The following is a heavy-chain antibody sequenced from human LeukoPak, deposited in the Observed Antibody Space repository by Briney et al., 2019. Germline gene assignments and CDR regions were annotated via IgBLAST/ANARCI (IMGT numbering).Heavy chain of an antibody. CDR2: INPNSGVT. Sequence: ASVKVSCKASRYTFTGYYMHWVRQAPGQGLEWMGWINPNSGVTDYAQKFQGRVTMTRDTSISTAYMELSRLRSDDTAVYYCARDPYDSSGNDYWGQGTLVTVSS. CDR3: ARDPYDSSGNDY. D-gene: IGHD3-22*01. J-gene: IGHJ4*02. V-gene: IGHV1-2*02. CDR1: RYTFTGYY.